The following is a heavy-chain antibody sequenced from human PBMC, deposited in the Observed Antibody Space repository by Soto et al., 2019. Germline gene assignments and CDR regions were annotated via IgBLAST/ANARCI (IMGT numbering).Heavy chain of an antibody. CDR3: ASHRSAGEDIVVVVASSFSGLLDF. V-gene: IGHV5-51*01. Sequence: EVQLVQSGAEVKKPGESLKISCKGSGYSFTSYWIGWVRQMPGKGLEWMGIIYPGDSDTRYSPSFQGQVTISADKSTSTAYLQWSSLEASDTAMYYCASHRSAGEDIVVVVASSFSGLLDFWGQGTLVTVSS. D-gene: IGHD2-15*01. J-gene: IGHJ4*02. CDR2: IYPGDSDT. CDR1: GYSFTSYW.